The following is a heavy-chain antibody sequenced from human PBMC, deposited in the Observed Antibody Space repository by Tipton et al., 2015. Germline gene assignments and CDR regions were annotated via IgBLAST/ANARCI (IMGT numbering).Heavy chain of an antibody. D-gene: IGHD3-9*01. J-gene: IGHJ3*02. CDR2: INDSGKS. CDR3: ARGRLGSYDAYNI. V-gene: IGHV4-34*01. Sequence: TLSLTCAVSGESFSKYYWSWIRQSPGKGLEWIGEINDSGKSNYNPSLKSRVTISVDTSKIQFSLKLNSVTAADTAVYFCARGRLGSYDAYNIWGQGTMVTVTS. CDR1: GESFSKYY.